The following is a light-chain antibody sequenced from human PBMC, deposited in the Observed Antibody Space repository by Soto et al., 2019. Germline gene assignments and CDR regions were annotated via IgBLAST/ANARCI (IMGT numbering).Light chain of an antibody. V-gene: IGKV3-15*01. CDR2: GAS. J-gene: IGKJ1*01. CDR3: QQYNNWPPWT. Sequence: EIVMTQSPATLSVSPGERATLSCRASQSVSSNLAWYQQKPGQAPRLLIYGASTRATGIPARFSGSGSGTEFTLTISSLKSEDFALYYCQQYNNWPPWTFGRGTKVE. CDR1: QSVSSN.